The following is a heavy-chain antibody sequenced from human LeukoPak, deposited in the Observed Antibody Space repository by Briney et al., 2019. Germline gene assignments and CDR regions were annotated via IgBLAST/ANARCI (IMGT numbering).Heavy chain of an antibody. CDR1: GFTFSSYG. V-gene: IGHV3-30*02. J-gene: IGHJ6*03. Sequence: GGSLRLSCAVSGFTFSSYGMHWVRQAPGKGLEWVAFIRYDGSNKYYADSVKGRFTISRDNSKNTLYLQMNSLRAEDTAVYYCAREPGPLVVITTTARYYYYMDVWGKGTTVTVSS. CDR2: IRYDGSNK. CDR3: AREPGPLVVITTTARYYYYMDV. D-gene: IGHD3-22*01.